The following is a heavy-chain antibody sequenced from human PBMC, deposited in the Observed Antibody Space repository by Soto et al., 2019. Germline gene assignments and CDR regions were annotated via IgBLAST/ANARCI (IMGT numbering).Heavy chain of an antibody. CDR3: AKIGSNYLYYFDS. D-gene: IGHD4-4*01. V-gene: IGHV1-69*13. CDR1: GGTFSSYA. CDR2: IIPIFGTA. J-gene: IGHJ4*02. Sequence: ASVKVSCKASGGTFSSYAISWVRQAPGQGLEWMGGIIPIFGTANYAQKFQGRVTITADESTSTAYMELSSLRPEDTALYYCAKIGSNYLYYFDSWGQGTLVTVSS.